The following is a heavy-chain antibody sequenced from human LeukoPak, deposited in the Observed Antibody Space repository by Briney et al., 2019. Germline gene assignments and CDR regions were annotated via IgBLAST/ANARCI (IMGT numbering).Heavy chain of an antibody. CDR1: GYTFTSYY. D-gene: IGHD5-12*01. Sequence: ASVKVSCKASGYTFTSYYMHWVRQAPGQGLEWMGIINPSGGSTSYAQKFQGRVTMTRDMSTSTVYMEVSSLRSEDTAVYYCARDFLLVATPDYWGQGTLVTVSS. CDR3: ARDFLLVATPDY. V-gene: IGHV1-46*01. CDR2: INPSGGST. J-gene: IGHJ4*02.